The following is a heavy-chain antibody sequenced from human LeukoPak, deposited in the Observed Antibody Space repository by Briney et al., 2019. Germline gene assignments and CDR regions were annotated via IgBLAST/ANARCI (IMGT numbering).Heavy chain of an antibody. Sequence: ASVKVSCKASGYTITGYYMHWVRQAPGQGREWMGWINPNSGGTNYAQKFQGRVTMTRDTSISTAYMELSRLRSDDTAVYYCARAPTRYSSGSLIGYWGQGTLVTVSS. D-gene: IGHD6-19*01. CDR3: ARAPTRYSSGSLIGY. CDR2: INPNSGGT. CDR1: GYTITGYY. V-gene: IGHV1-2*02. J-gene: IGHJ4*02.